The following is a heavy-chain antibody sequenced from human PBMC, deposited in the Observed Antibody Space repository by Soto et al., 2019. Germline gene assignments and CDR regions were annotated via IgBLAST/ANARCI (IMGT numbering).Heavy chain of an antibody. V-gene: IGHV6-1*01. D-gene: IGHD3-16*02. CDR1: GDSVSSNSAA. CDR2: TYYRSKWYN. CDR3: ARGGYDYVWGSYPLDY. J-gene: IGHJ4*02. Sequence: QSQTLSLTCAISGDSVSSNSAAWNWIRQSPSRGLEWLGRTYYRSKWYNDYAVSVKSRITINPDTSKNQFSLQLNSVTPEDTAVYYCARGGYDYVWGSYPLDYWGQGTLVTVSS.